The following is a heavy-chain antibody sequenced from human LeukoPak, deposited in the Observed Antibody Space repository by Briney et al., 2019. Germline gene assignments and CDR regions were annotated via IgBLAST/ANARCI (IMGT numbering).Heavy chain of an antibody. CDR1: GFTFSSYA. V-gene: IGHV3-30*04. CDR2: ISYDGSIK. D-gene: IGHD6-13*01. J-gene: IGHJ6*03. Sequence: GGSLRLSCAASGFTFSSYAMHWVRQAPGKGLEWVAAISYDGSIKYSADSVKGRFTISRDNSKNALYLQMNSLRAEDTAVYYCARFWQQLVSPGLGYRVPNYYYYYMDVWGKGTTVTVSS. CDR3: ARFWQQLVSPGLGYRVPNYYYYYMDV.